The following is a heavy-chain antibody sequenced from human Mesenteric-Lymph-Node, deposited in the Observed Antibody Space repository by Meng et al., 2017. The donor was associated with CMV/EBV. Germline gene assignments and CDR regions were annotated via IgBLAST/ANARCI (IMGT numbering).Heavy chain of an antibody. D-gene: IGHD3-10*01. CDR3: GRGNGPGAYLTDF. V-gene: IGHV3-30*04. CDR1: GFTFSAYA. J-gene: IGHJ4*02. Sequence: GGSLRLSCTASGFTFSAYAMHWVRQAPGKGLEWVAFISNDGRQEYVDSVRGRFTVSRDNSLNTLYLQMNTLRSEDTAVYYCGRGNGPGAYLTDFWGQGTLVTVSS. CDR2: ISNDGRQE.